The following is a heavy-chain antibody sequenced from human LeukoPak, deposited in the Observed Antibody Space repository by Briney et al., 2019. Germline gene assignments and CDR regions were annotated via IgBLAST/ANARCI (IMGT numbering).Heavy chain of an antibody. CDR3: AKDTTPWNTVTAFDY. J-gene: IGHJ4*02. D-gene: IGHD4-17*01. CDR1: GFTFSNYG. V-gene: IGHV3-30*18. Sequence: GRSLRLSCAASGFTFSNYGIHWVRQPPGKGLEWVAVISYDGSNKYYADSVKGRFTISRDNSKNTLYLQMNSLRAEDTAVYYCAKDTTPWNTVTAFDYWGQGTLVTVSS. CDR2: ISYDGSNK.